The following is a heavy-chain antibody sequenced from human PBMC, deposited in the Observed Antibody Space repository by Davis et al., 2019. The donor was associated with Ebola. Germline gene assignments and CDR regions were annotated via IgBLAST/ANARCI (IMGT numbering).Heavy chain of an antibody. V-gene: IGHV1-3*01. D-gene: IGHD3-10*01. J-gene: IGHJ4*02. CDR1: GYTFTSYA. CDR2: INAGNGNT. Sequence: ASVKVSCKASGYTFTSYAMHWVRQAPGQRLEWMGWINAGNGNTKYSQKFQGRVTITRDTSASTAYMELSSLRSEDTAVYYCARDSSMVQGVIRGYFDYWGQGTLVTVSS. CDR3: ARDSSMVQGVIRGYFDY.